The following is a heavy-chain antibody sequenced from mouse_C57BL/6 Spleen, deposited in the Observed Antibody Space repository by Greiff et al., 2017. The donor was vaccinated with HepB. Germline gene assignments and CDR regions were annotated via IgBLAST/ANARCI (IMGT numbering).Heavy chain of an antibody. V-gene: IGHV1-54*01. Sequence: VQLKESGAELVRPGTSVKVSCKASGYAFTNYLIEWVKQRPGQGLEWIGVINPGSGGTNYNEKFKGKATLTADKSSSTAYMQLSSLTSEDSAVYFCARPGDYYAMDYWGQGTSVTVSS. CDR3: ARPGDYYAMDY. J-gene: IGHJ4*01. CDR2: INPGSGGT. CDR1: GYAFTNYL.